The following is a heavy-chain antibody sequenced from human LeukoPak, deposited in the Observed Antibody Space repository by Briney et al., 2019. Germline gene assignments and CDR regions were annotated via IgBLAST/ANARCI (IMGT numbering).Heavy chain of an antibody. CDR3: ARLEGDYYYGMDV. CDR1: GGSISSSSYY. V-gene: IGHV4-61*05. J-gene: IGHJ6*02. CDR2: IYYSGST. D-gene: IGHD1-1*01. Sequence: PSETLSLTCTVSGGSISSSSYYWGWIRQPPGKGLEWIGYIYYSGSTNYNPSLKSRVTISVDTSKNQFSLKLSSVTAADTAVYYCARLEGDYYYGMDVWGQGTTVTASS.